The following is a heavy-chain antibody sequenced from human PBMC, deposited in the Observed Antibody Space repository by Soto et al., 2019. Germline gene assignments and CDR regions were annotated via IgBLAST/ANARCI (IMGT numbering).Heavy chain of an antibody. CDR2: SRRKANSYTT. D-gene: IGHD6-19*01. CDR1: GLIFSDYH. V-gene: IGHV3-72*01. J-gene: IGHJ6*02. Sequence: EVQLVESGGGLVQPGGSLRLSCAASGLIFSDYHMDWVRQAPGKGWEGGGRSRRKANSYTTEYAAPGKGRFTISRDDTKTSLHLQMNSLKSEDTAVYYCAMLGGWSGGISGMDVWGQGTTVTVSS. CDR3: AMLGGWSGGISGMDV.